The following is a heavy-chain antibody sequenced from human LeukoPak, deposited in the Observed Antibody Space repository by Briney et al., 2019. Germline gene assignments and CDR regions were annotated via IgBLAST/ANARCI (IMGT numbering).Heavy chain of an antibody. J-gene: IGHJ4*02. CDR3: TTETVAGIDY. Sequence: GGSLRLSCAASGFTFSDYYMSWIRQAPGKGLEWVGRIKSKTDGGTTDYAAPVKGRFTISRDDSKNTLYLQMNSLKTEDTAVYYCTTETVAGIDYWGQGTLVTVSS. V-gene: IGHV3-15*01. CDR1: GFTFSDYY. CDR2: IKSKTDGGTT. D-gene: IGHD6-19*01.